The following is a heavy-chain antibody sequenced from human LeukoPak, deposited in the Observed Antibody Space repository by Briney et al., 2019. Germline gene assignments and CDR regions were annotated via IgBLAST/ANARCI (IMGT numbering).Heavy chain of an antibody. CDR3: ARDGPYYGSGRGSAFDI. J-gene: IGHJ3*02. V-gene: IGHV1-18*01. CDR1: GYTFTSYG. Sequence: ASVKVSCKASGYTFTSYGISWVRQAPGRGLEWMGWISAYNGNTNYAQKVQGRVTMTTDTSTSTAYMELRSLRSDDTAVYYCARDGPYYGSGRGSAFDIWGQGTMVTVSS. D-gene: IGHD3-10*01. CDR2: ISAYNGNT.